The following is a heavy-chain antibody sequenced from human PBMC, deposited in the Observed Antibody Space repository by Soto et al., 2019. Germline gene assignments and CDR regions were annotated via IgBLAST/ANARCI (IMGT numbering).Heavy chain of an antibody. CDR2: IYYSGST. CDR1: GGSISSYY. Sequence: SETLYLTCTVSGGSISSYYWSWIRQPPGKGLEWIGYIYYSGSTNYNPSLKSRVTISVDTSKNQFSLKLSSVTAADTAVYYCARGPTSHGYCSGGSCYHYFDYWGQGTLVTVSS. CDR3: ARGPTSHGYCSGGSCYHYFDY. V-gene: IGHV4-59*01. D-gene: IGHD2-15*01. J-gene: IGHJ4*02.